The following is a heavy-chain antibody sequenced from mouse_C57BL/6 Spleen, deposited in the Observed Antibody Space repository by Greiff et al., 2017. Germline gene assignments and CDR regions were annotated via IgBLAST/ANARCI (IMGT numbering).Heavy chain of an antibody. D-gene: IGHD2-4*01. Sequence: EVNVVESGGGLVQSGRSLRLSCATSGFTFSDFYMEWVRQAPGKGLEWIAASRNKANDYKTEYSASVKGRFIVSRDTSQSILYLQMNALRAEDTAIYYCAREIYYDYDGAMDYWGQGTSVTVSS. J-gene: IGHJ4*01. CDR3: AREIYYDYDGAMDY. V-gene: IGHV7-1*01. CDR1: GFTFSDFY. CDR2: SRNKANDYKT.